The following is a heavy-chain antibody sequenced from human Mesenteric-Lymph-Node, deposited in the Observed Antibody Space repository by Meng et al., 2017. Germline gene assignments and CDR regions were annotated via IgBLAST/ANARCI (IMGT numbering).Heavy chain of an antibody. J-gene: IGHJ3*02. CDR1: GGTFSSYA. D-gene: IGHD3-22*01. CDR2: IIPIFGTA. Sequence: SVKVSCKASGGTFSSYAISWVRQAPGQGLEWMGGIIPIFGTANYAQKFQGRVTITTDESTSTAYMELSSLRSEDTAVYYCARDLWDSSGSDAFDIWGQGTMVTVSS. CDR3: ARDLWDSSGSDAFDI. V-gene: IGHV1-69*05.